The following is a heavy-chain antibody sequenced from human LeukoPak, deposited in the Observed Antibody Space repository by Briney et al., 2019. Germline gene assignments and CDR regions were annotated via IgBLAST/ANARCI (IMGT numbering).Heavy chain of an antibody. D-gene: IGHD2-2*01. Sequence: SETLSLTCAVSGYSISSSNWWGWIRQPPGKGLEWIGYIYYSGSTYYNPSLKSRVTMSVDTPKNQFSLKLSSVTAADTAVYYCARDPIVVVPAAIEGSYYYYYYGMDVWGKGTTVTVSS. CDR2: IYYSGST. V-gene: IGHV4-28*03. CDR1: GYSISSSNW. CDR3: ARDPIVVVPAAIEGSYYYYYYGMDV. J-gene: IGHJ6*04.